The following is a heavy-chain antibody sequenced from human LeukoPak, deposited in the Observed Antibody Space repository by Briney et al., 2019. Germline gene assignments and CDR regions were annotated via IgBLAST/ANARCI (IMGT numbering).Heavy chain of an antibody. V-gene: IGHV3-30-3*01. CDR1: GFTFSSYA. CDR2: MSYDGSDK. D-gene: IGHD3-22*01. CDR3: ARTSYYDSSGYYYPHFDY. Sequence: GGSLRLSCAASGFTFSSYAMHWVRQAPGKGLEWVAVMSYDGSDKYYADSVKGRFTITRDNSKSTLYLQMNSLRPEDTAVYYCARTSYYDSSGYYYPHFDYWGQGTLVTVSS. J-gene: IGHJ4*02.